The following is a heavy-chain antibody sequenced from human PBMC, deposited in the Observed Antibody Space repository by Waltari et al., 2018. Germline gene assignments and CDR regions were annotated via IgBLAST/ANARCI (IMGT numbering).Heavy chain of an antibody. CDR3: VRGGGVLDY. J-gene: IGHJ4*02. Sequence: EVQLVESGGDLVQPGGSLRLSCAASGFTFSTFWMSWARQAPGQGLEGLGNIKPDGSEGYYVDSVKGRFTISRDNAKNSLFLQMNSLRVEDTAVYYCVRGGGVLDYWGQGTLVTVSS. CDR2: IKPDGSEG. D-gene: IGHD3-16*01. CDR1: GFTFSTFW. V-gene: IGHV3-7*01.